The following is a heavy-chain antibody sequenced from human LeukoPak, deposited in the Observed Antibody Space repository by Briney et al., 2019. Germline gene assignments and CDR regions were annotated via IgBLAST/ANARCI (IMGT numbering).Heavy chain of an antibody. Sequence: GASVKVSCKASGYIFTGFYIHWVRQAPGQGLEWMGWINPNSGGTKYARKFQGRVTMNRDTSISTVYMELSRLRSDDTAVYYCAKDLSLVVAATFDPWGQGTLVTVSS. CDR1: GYIFTGFY. V-gene: IGHV1-2*02. D-gene: IGHD2-15*01. CDR3: AKDLSLVVAATFDP. CDR2: INPNSGGT. J-gene: IGHJ5*02.